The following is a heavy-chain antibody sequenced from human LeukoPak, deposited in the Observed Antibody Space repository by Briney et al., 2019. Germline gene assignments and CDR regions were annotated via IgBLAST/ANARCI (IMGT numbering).Heavy chain of an antibody. Sequence: GRSLRLSCAASGFTFSSYGMHWVRQAPGKGLEWVAVIWYDGSNKYYADSVKGRFTISRDNSKNTLYMQMNSLRAEDTAVYYCARNYYDSSGYYYHDYWGQGTLVTVSS. D-gene: IGHD3-22*01. CDR2: IWYDGSNK. J-gene: IGHJ4*02. CDR1: GFTFSSYG. V-gene: IGHV3-33*01. CDR3: ARNYYDSSGYYYHDY.